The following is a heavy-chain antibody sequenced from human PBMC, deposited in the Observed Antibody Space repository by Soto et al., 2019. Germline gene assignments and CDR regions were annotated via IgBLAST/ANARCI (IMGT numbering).Heavy chain of an antibody. J-gene: IGHJ6*02. CDR1: GFTFSSYS. CDR2: ISSSSSTI. V-gene: IGHV3-48*02. CDR3: ARVIMDV. Sequence: EVQLVESGGGVVQPGGSLRLSCAASGFTFSSYSMNWVRQAPGKGLEWVSYISSSSSTIYYADSVKGRFTISRDNAKNSLYLLMNSLRDEDTAVYYCARVIMDVWGQGTTVTVSS.